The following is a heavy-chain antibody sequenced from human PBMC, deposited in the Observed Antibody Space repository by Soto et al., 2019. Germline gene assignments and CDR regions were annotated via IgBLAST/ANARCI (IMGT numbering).Heavy chain of an antibody. D-gene: IGHD3-9*01. CDR3: ARARGAYDILTGYYTNWYFDL. CDR1: GYTFTSYG. Sequence: QVQLVQSGAEVKKPGASVKVSCKASGYTFTSYGISWVRQAPGQGLEWMGWISAYNGNTNYAQKLQGRVTMTTDTSTSTAYMELRSLRSDDTAVYYCARARGAYDILTGYYTNWYFDLWGRGTLVTVSS. V-gene: IGHV1-18*01. J-gene: IGHJ2*01. CDR2: ISAYNGNT.